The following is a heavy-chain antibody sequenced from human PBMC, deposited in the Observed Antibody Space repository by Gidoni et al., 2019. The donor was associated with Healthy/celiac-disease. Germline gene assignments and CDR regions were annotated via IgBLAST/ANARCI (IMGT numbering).Heavy chain of an antibody. CDR2: INHSGST. Sequence: QVQLQQWGAGLLKPSETLSLTCAVYGGSFSGYYWSWIRQPPGKGLEWIGEINHSGSTNYNPSLKSRVTISVDTSKNQFSLKLSSVTAADTAVYYCARGEYYYGSGTYYYYGMDVWGQGTTVTVSS. D-gene: IGHD3-10*01. V-gene: IGHV4-34*01. J-gene: IGHJ6*02. CDR1: GGSFSGYY. CDR3: ARGEYYYGSGTYYYYGMDV.